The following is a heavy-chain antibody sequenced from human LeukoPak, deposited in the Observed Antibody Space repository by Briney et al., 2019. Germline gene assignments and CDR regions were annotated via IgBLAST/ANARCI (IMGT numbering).Heavy chain of an antibody. CDR3: ARADWDTAMIDY. CDR1: RFTFSDFC. J-gene: IGHJ4*02. V-gene: IGHV3-69-1*01. CDR2: IDTSRTT. Sequence: GGSLRLSCAASRFTFSDFCMNWIRQAPGKGLEWISYIDTSRTTYYADSVKGRFTISRDNAKNSLYLQMNSLRAEDTAVYYCARADWDTAMIDYWGQGTLVTVSS. D-gene: IGHD5-18*01.